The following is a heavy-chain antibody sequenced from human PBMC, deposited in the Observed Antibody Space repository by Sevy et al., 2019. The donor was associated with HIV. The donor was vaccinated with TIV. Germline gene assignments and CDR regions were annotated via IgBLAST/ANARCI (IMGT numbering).Heavy chain of an antibody. V-gene: IGHV3-21*01. J-gene: IGHJ3*02. CDR1: GFTFSTYT. CDR3: ARPYGSGSWEAFDI. CDR2: ISGSSNYI. D-gene: IGHD3-10*01. Sequence: GSLRLSCAASGFTFSTYTMNWVRQAPGKGLEWVSSISGSSNYIYYADSLKGRFTISRDKAKNSLYLQMNSLRAEDTALYYCARPYGSGSWEAFDIWGQGTMVTVSS.